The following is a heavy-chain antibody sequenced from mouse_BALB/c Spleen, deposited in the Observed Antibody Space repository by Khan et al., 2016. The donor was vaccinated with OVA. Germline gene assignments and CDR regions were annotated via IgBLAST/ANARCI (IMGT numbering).Heavy chain of an antibody. CDR1: GYTFTNFG. J-gene: IGHJ4*01. D-gene: IGHD2-10*01. Sequence: QIQLVQSGPELKKPGETVKISCKASGYTFTNFGMNRVKQAPGKGLKWMGWINTYTGEPTYADDFKGRFAFSLETSASTAYLQINNLKNEDTATYFCARPPYFSYVMVYWGQGTSVTVSS. CDR2: INTYTGEP. CDR3: ARPPYFSYVMVY. V-gene: IGHV9-3-1*01.